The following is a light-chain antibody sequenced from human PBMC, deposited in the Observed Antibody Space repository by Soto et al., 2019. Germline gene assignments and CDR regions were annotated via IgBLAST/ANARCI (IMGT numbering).Light chain of an antibody. CDR1: QSVSSNY. Sequence: VWRQSPGTLSLSPGERAPFYGRASQSVSSNYLAWYQQKPGQAPRLLIYDASRRATGIPDRFSGSGSGTDFTLTISRLEPEDFAVYYCQQYGSSPRFGQGTKVDIK. J-gene: IGKJ1*01. V-gene: IGKV3-20*01. CDR3: QQYGSSPR. CDR2: DAS.